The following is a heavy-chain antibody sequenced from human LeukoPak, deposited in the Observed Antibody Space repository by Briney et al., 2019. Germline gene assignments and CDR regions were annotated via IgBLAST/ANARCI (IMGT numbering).Heavy chain of an antibody. Sequence: GGSLRLSCAGSGFTVSTNYMTWVRQAPGKGLEWVSVIYSGGSTHYADSVKGRFTISRDNSKNTLHLQMNSLRAEDTAVYYCARETHYGSSWFDPWGQGTLVTVSS. V-gene: IGHV3-66*01. CDR2: IYSGGST. CDR1: GFTVSTNY. D-gene: IGHD3-10*01. CDR3: ARETHYGSSWFDP. J-gene: IGHJ5*02.